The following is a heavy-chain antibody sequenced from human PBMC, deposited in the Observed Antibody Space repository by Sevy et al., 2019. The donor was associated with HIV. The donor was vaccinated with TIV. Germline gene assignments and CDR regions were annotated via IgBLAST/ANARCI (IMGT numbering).Heavy chain of an antibody. CDR1: GFTFSSYE. D-gene: IGHD2-2*01. CDR3: ARDCNSASCLWGLDV. J-gene: IGHJ6*02. V-gene: IGHV3-48*03. CDR2: ISNSGTSM. Sequence: GGSLRLSCVASGFTFSSYEMNWVRQAPGKGLEWVSYISNSGTSMYYSDSVKGRFTISRDNARNSLYLQMNSLRAEDTAVYYCARDCNSASCLWGLDVWGQGTTVTVSS.